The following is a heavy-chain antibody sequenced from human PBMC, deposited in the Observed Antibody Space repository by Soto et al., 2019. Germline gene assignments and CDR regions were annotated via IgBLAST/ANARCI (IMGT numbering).Heavy chain of an antibody. CDR2: ISSSSSYI. CDR3: ARGRSRQYQLLFPDV. V-gene: IGHV3-21*01. Sequence: GGSLRLSCAASGFTFSSYSMNWVRQAPGKGLEWVSSISSSSSYIYYADSVKGRFTISRDNAKNSLYLQMNSLRAEDTAVYYCARGRSRQYQLLFPDVWGQGTTVTVSS. D-gene: IGHD2-2*01. CDR1: GFTFSSYS. J-gene: IGHJ6*02.